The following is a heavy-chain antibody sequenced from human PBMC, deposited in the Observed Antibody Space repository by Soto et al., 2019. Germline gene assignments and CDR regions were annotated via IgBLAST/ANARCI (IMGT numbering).Heavy chain of an antibody. Sequence: PSETLSLTTTASGGSISSYYWSCIRQTPGKGLEWIGYIYYSGSTNYTSSLKSRVTISVDTSKNQLSLKLSYVTAADTAVYYCARGYEVDGYNCEAFDIWGQGTMVTVSS. CDR2: IYYSGST. CDR1: GGSISSYY. V-gene: IGHV4-59*01. CDR3: ARGYEVDGYNCEAFDI. J-gene: IGHJ3*02. D-gene: IGHD2-21*01.